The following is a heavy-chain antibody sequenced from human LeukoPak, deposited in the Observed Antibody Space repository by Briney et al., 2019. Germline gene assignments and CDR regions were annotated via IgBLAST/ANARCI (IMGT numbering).Heavy chain of an antibody. D-gene: IGHD6-13*01. J-gene: IGHJ5*02. Sequence: SSETLSLTCTVSGGSISSSRYYWGWIRQPPGKGLEWIGSIYYSGSTYYNPSLKSRVTISLDTSKNQFSLRLSSVTAADTAVYYCARTYSSSWYLSLWFDPWGQGTLVTVSS. V-gene: IGHV4-39*01. CDR2: IYYSGST. CDR1: GGSISSSRYY. CDR3: ARTYSSSWYLSLWFDP.